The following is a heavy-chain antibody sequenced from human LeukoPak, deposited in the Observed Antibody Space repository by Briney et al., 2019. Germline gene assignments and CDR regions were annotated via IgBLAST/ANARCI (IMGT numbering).Heavy chain of an antibody. CDR3: ARSTYDILTGYPTFDY. D-gene: IGHD3-9*01. Sequence: GASVKVSCKASGYTFINNWMHWVRQAPGQGLEWIGLINPTGTGTLYAQKFQGRVTMTRDMSTSTDYMELSSLRSDDTAVYFCARSTYDILTGYPTFDYWGQGTLVTVSS. CDR2: INPTGTGT. V-gene: IGHV1-46*01. J-gene: IGHJ4*02. CDR1: GYTFINNW.